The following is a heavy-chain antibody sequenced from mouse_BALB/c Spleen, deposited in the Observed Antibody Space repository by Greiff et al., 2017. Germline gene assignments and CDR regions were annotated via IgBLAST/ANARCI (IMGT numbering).Heavy chain of an antibody. Sequence: EVQLQQSGAELVKPGASVKLSCTASGFNIKDTYMHWVKQRPEQGPEWIGRIDPANGNTKYDPKFQGKATITADTSSNTAYLQLSSLTSEDTAVYYCASIYYYGSSDYWGQGTTLTVSS. V-gene: IGHV14-3*02. D-gene: IGHD1-1*01. CDR3: ASIYYYGSSDY. CDR1: GFNIKDTY. CDR2: IDPANGNT. J-gene: IGHJ2*01.